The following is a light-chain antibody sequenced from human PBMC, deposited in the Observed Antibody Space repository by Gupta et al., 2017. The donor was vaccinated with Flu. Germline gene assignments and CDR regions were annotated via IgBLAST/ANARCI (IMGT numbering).Light chain of an antibody. J-gene: IGLJ1*01. CDR2: EVT. CDR3: SSDGYSRV. Sequence: QSALTQPPSASGPHGQAVAISCNGTSSDIGSYNYVSRYQQYPGKAPKLIIYEVTKRPAGVPDRFSGSKSGNTASLTVSRLQAEDEADYYCSSDGYSRVFGTGTKVTVL. V-gene: IGLV2-8*01. CDR1: SSDIGSYNY.